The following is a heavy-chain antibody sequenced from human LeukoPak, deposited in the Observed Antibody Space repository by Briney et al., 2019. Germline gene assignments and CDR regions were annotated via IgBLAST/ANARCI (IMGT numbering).Heavy chain of an antibody. D-gene: IGHD6-19*01. V-gene: IGHV3-7*03. CDR2: IHPDGSEK. Sequence: GGSLRLSCAASGFTFSSYWMSWVRQAPGKGLEWVANIHPDGSEKYYVDSLKGRFTVSRDNAKNSLFLQMNSLRAEDTAVYYCAKTTAVSGSFYFESWGQGILVTVSS. J-gene: IGHJ4*02. CDR3: AKTTAVSGSFYFES. CDR1: GFTFSSYW.